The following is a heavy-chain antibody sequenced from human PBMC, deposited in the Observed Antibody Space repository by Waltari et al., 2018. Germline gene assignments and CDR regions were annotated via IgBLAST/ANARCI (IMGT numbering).Heavy chain of an antibody. V-gene: IGHV4-59*11. D-gene: IGHD3-10*01. CDR1: GGSISSHY. J-gene: IGHJ4*02. CDR2: IYYSGST. Sequence: QVQLQESGPGLVKPSETLSLTCTVSGGSISSHYWSWIRQPPGKGLEWIGYIYYSGSTNYHPSLTSRVTISVDTAKNQFSLKLSSVTAADTAVYFCARGGYYYGSNHFDYWGQGTLVTVSS. CDR3: ARGGYYYGSNHFDY.